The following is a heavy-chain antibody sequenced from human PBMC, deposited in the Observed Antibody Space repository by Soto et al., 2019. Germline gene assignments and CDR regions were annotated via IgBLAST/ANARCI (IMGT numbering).Heavy chain of an antibody. Sequence: GVSLRLSCAASGFTFSNAWMSWVRQAPGKGLEWVGRIKSKTDGGTTDYAAPVKGRFTISRDDSKNTLYLQMNSLKTEDTAVYYCTTVSYLMVYASIYYYYGMDVWGQGTTVTVSS. CDR3: TTVSYLMVYASIYYYYGMDV. CDR1: GFTFSNAW. V-gene: IGHV3-15*01. CDR2: IKSKTDGGTT. D-gene: IGHD2-8*01. J-gene: IGHJ6*02.